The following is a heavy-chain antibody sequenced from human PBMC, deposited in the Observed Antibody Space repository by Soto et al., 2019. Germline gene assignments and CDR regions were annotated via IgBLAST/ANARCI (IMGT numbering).Heavy chain of an antibody. CDR3: TGVDLPQGSDSGGYGVDV. V-gene: IGHV5-51*01. CDR1: GYSFTSYW. D-gene: IGHD5-12*01. Sequence: GESLKISCKGSGYSFTSYWIGWVRQVPGKGLERMWIIYPGDSDTRYSPSFQGQVTISADKAISTAYLQWSSLKASDTAMYYSTGVDLPQGSDSGGYGVDVWGQGTPITVAS. J-gene: IGHJ4*02. CDR2: IYPGDSDT.